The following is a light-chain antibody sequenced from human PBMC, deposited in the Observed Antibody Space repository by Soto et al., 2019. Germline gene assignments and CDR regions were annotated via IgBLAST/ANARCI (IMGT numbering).Light chain of an antibody. J-gene: IGKJ3*01. Sequence: EIVLTQSPATLSLSPAERASLCCRASQSINSYLAWYQQKPGQAPRLLISDASRRATGIPARFSASGSGTDFTLTISGLEPEDSAVYYCQQRSDWPPLFTFGPGTIVDI. V-gene: IGKV3-11*01. CDR1: QSINSY. CDR3: QQRSDWPPLFT. CDR2: DAS.